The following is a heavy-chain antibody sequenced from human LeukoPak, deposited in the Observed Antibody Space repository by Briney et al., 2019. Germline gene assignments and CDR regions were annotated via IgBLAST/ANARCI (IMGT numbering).Heavy chain of an antibody. CDR3: AKDQWWFGESDAFV. J-gene: IGHJ3*01. D-gene: IGHD3-10*01. V-gene: IGHV3-30*02. Sequence: GGSLRLSCTTSGFIFSNYGMHWVRQAPGKGLEWVAFIRHDGSNKYYADSVKGRCTISRDNSKNTLYLQMNSLRAEDTAVYYCAKDQWWFGESDAFVWGQGTMVTVSS. CDR2: IRHDGSNK. CDR1: GFIFSNYG.